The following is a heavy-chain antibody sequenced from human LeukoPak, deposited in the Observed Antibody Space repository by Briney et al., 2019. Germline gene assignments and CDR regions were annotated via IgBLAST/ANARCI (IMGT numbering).Heavy chain of an antibody. J-gene: IGHJ4*02. D-gene: IGHD5-18*01. V-gene: IGHV3-23*01. CDR2: IFGSGGSP. CDR3: GKTTVGYSSGQKPAWPVDY. Sequence: PGGSLRLSCEASGFTFGGHAMYWVRQAPGKGLEWVAGIFGSGGSPHYADPVKGRFTISRDNSRNTVYLQINSLRAEDTAVYYCGKTTVGYSSGQKPAWPVDYWGQGTLVTASS. CDR1: GFTFGGHA.